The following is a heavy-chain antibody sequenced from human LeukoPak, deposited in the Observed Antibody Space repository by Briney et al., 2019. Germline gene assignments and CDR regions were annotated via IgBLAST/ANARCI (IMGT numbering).Heavy chain of an antibody. Sequence: PGGSLRLSCAASGFTFSSSSMNWVRQAPGKGLEWVSSISGSGASTYYADSVKGRFTISRDNAKNTLYLQMNSLRAEDTAVYYCAKQVWYSSSWYSDYWGQGTLVTVPS. CDR1: GFTFSSSS. CDR2: ISGSGAST. J-gene: IGHJ4*02. V-gene: IGHV3-23*01. CDR3: AKQVWYSSSWYSDY. D-gene: IGHD6-13*01.